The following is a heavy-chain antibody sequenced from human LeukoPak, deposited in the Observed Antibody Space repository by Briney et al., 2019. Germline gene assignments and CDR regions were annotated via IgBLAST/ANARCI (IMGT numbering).Heavy chain of an antibody. V-gene: IGHV3-48*04. D-gene: IGHD2-2*01. CDR3: ARDQGYCSSTNCGHYFYGLDV. J-gene: IGHJ6*02. Sequence: GGSLRLSCAASGFSLSIYSMHWVRQAPGKGLEWVSYISSSSSSVSYSDSVKGRFTISRDNAKKSLYLQMNSLRAEDTAVYYCARDQGYCSSTNCGHYFYGLDVWGQGTTVAVSS. CDR1: GFSLSIYS. CDR2: ISSSSSSV.